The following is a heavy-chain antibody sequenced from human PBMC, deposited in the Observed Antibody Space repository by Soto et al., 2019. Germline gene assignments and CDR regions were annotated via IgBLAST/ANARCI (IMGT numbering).Heavy chain of an antibody. V-gene: IGHV1-69*13. Sequence: SVKVSFKASGGTFSSYAISWVRQAPGQGLEWMGGIIPIFGTANYAQKIQGRVTITADESTSTAYMKLSSLRSEDTVVYYFAIVWDDVVVVRTPEYCGMDVWGQGTTVTVSS. J-gene: IGHJ6*02. D-gene: IGHD2-15*01. CDR1: GGTFSSYA. CDR2: IIPIFGTA. CDR3: AIVWDDVVVVRTPEYCGMDV.